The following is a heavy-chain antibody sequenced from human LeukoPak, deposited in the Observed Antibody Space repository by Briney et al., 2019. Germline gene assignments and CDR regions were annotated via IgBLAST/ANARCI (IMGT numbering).Heavy chain of an antibody. D-gene: IGHD1-26*01. V-gene: IGHV3-23*01. Sequence: GGSLRLSCAASGFTFSNYAMSWVRQAPGKGLEWVSSISATGSSTYYADSLKGRFTISRGNSKNTLHLQMNSLRAEDTAFYYCAKDKSYSGIHNWFDPWGQGTLVTVSS. CDR3: AKDKSYSGIHNWFDP. CDR2: ISATGSST. J-gene: IGHJ5*02. CDR1: GFTFSNYA.